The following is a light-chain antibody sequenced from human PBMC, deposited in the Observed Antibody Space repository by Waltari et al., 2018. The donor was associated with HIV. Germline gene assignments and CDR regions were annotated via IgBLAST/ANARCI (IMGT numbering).Light chain of an antibody. V-gene: IGKV1-13*02. CDR3: QQFNGYPHT. Sequence: AIHLTQSPSSLSASVGDRVTTTCRTSQGISSSLAWYQQKPGKAPTLLIYHASTLESGVPSRFSGSGSGTDFTLTISSLQPEDSATYYCQQFNGYPHTFGQGTRLEIK. J-gene: IGKJ5*01. CDR1: QGISSS. CDR2: HAS.